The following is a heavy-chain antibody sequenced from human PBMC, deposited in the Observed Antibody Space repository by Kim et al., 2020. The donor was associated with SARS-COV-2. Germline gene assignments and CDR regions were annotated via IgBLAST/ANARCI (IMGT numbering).Heavy chain of an antibody. Sequence: SETLSLTCAVYGGSFSGYYWSWIRQPPGKGLEWIGEINHSGSTNYNPSLKSRVTISVDTSKNQFSLKLSSVTAADTAVYYCARRGYSSGWLTYYYYYGM. V-gene: IGHV4-34*01. J-gene: IGHJ6*01. CDR2: INHSGST. D-gene: IGHD6-19*01. CDR1: GGSFSGYY. CDR3: ARRGYSSGWLTYYYYYGM.